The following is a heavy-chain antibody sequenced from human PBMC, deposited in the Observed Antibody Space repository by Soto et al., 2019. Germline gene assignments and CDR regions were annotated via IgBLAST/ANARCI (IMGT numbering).Heavy chain of an antibody. CDR1: GGTFSSYA. D-gene: IGHD4-4*01. V-gene: IGHV1-69*13. Sequence: ASVKVSCKASGGTFSSYAISWVRQAPGQGLEWMGGIIPTFGTANYAQNFQGRVPITADESTSTAYMELSSLRSEDTAVYYCARATLPFSVTSTLPVFDNWGQGTRGTVAS. CDR2: IIPTFGTA. CDR3: ARATLPFSVTSTLPVFDN. J-gene: IGHJ4*02.